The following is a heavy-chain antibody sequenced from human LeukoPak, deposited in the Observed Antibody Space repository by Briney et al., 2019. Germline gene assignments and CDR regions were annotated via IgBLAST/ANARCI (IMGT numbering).Heavy chain of an antibody. CDR2: INPNSGGT. CDR3: ARGGPVAATHKYFQH. D-gene: IGHD6-19*01. J-gene: IGHJ1*01. V-gene: IGHV1-2*04. Sequence: GASVKVSCKASGYTFTGYYMHWVRQAPGQGLEWMGWINPNSGGTNYAQKFQGWVTMTRDTSISTAYMELSRLRSDDTAVYYCARGGPVAATHKYFQHWGQGTLVTVSS. CDR1: GYTFTGYY.